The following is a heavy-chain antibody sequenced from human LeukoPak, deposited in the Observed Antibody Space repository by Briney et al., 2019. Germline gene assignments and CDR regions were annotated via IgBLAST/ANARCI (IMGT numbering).Heavy chain of an antibody. CDR3: ARAALAAPYYYYGMDV. V-gene: IGHV4-59*01. J-gene: IGHJ6*02. CDR2: IYYSGST. D-gene: IGHD6-6*01. CDR1: GGSISSYY. Sequence: SETLSLTCTVSGGSISSYYWSWIRQPPGKGLEWIGYIYYSGSTNYNPSLKSRVTISVDTSKNQFSLKLSSVTAADTAVYYCARAALAAPYYYYGMDVWGQGTTVTVSS.